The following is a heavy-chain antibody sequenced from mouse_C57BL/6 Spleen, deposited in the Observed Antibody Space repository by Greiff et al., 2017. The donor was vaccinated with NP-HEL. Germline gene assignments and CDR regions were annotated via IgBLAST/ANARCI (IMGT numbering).Heavy chain of an antibody. Sequence: EVKLMESGGDLVKPGGSLKLSCAASGFTFSSYGMSWVRQTPDKRLEWVATISSGGSYTYYPDSVKGRFTISRDNAKNTLYLQMSSLKSEDTAMYYCARQSYYGSSPRYFDVWGTGTTVTVSS. J-gene: IGHJ1*03. CDR1: GFTFSSYG. V-gene: IGHV5-6*01. CDR2: ISSGGSYT. CDR3: ARQSYYGSSPRYFDV. D-gene: IGHD1-1*01.